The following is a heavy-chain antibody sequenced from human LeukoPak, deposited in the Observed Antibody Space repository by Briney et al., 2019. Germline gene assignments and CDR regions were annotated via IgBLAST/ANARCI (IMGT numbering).Heavy chain of an antibody. CDR1: GFTFGNYG. CDR3: ARAQTYGDSRLLLDY. D-gene: IGHD4-17*01. Sequence: GGSLRLSCAASGFTFGNYGMSWVRQAPGKGVEWVSGINWNGGSTGYADSVEGRFTISRDNAKNSQYLQMNSLRVEDTALYYCARAQTYGDSRLLLDYWGQGTLVTVSS. V-gene: IGHV3-20*04. J-gene: IGHJ4*02. CDR2: INWNGGST.